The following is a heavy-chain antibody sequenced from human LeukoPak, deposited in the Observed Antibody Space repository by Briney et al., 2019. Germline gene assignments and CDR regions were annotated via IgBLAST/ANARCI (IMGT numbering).Heavy chain of an antibody. CDR2: INHSGST. CDR3: ASQGYCSSTSCSNPGDY. J-gene: IGHJ4*02. Sequence: SETLSLTCAVYGGSFSGYYWSWIRQPPGKGLEWIGEINHSGSTNYNPSLKSRVTISVDTSKNQFSLKLSSVTAADTAVYYCASQGYCSSTSCSNPGDYWGQGTLVTVSS. CDR1: GGSFSGYY. V-gene: IGHV4-34*01. D-gene: IGHD2-2*01.